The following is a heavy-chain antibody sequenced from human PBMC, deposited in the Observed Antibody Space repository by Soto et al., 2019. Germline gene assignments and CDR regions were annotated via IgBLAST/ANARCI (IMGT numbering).Heavy chain of an antibody. Sequence: EVQLLDSGGGLVQPGGSLRLSCAASGFTFSSSAMSWVRQAPGKGLEWVSAVSGSGGTTYYADSVRGRFTISRDNSKKTLYLQMNSLRAEDTAIYFCARCTVETIVTSGWCHYLDPWGQGTLVTVSS. J-gene: IGHJ5*02. CDR1: GFTFSSSA. D-gene: IGHD6-19*01. CDR2: VSGSGGTT. CDR3: ARCTVETIVTSGWCHYLDP. V-gene: IGHV3-23*01.